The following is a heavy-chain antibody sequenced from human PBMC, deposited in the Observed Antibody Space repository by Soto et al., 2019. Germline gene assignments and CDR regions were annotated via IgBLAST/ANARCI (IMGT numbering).Heavy chain of an antibody. CDR3: ARDFLGIVGATRNNWFDP. CDR1: GFTFSSYA. Sequence: RRLSCAASGFTFSSYAMHWVRQAPGKGLEWVAVISYDGSNKYYADSVKGRFTISRDNSKNTLYLQMNSLRAEDTAVYYCARDFLGIVGATRNNWFDPWGQGTLVTVSS. V-gene: IGHV3-30-3*01. D-gene: IGHD1-26*01. J-gene: IGHJ5*02. CDR2: ISYDGSNK.